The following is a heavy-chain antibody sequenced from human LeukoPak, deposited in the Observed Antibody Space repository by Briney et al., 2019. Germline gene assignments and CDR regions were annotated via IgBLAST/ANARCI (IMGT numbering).Heavy chain of an antibody. CDR3: TTELRWELVGVDR. J-gene: IGHJ5*02. Sequence: PGGSLRLSCAASGFTFINAWMRWVRQAPGKGLEWVGRIRSKSDGERTDYAAPVKGRFTISRDDSKGTLYLQMNSLKTEDTAVYYCTTELRWELVGVDRWGQGTLVTVSS. V-gene: IGHV3-15*05. CDR2: IRSKSDGERT. D-gene: IGHD3-10*01. CDR1: GFTFINAW.